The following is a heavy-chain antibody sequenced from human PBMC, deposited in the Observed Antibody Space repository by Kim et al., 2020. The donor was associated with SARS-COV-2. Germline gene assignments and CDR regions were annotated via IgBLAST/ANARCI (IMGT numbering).Heavy chain of an antibody. V-gene: IGHV3-30*18. Sequence: GGSLRLSCEASGFNFRSYGMHWVRQAPGKGLEWVAVISFDGSKQYYADSVKGRFTISKDRLNSTLFLQISSLRAEDTAIYYCAKSSGQIAAWYQYYTMDVWGQGTTVTVSS. CDR3: AKSSGQIAAWYQYYTMDV. D-gene: IGHD2-15*01. CDR2: ISFDGSKQ. CDR1: GFNFRSYG. J-gene: IGHJ6*02.